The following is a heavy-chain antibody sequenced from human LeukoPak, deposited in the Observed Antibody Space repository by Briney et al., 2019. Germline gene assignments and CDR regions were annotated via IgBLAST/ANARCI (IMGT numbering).Heavy chain of an antibody. CDR2: IIPIFGTA. CDR1: GGTFSSYA. CDR3: ARGGFATYYFDY. J-gene: IGHJ4*02. Sequence: ASVKVSCKASGGTFSSYAISWVRRAPGQGLEWMGGIIPIFGTANYAQKFQGRVTITADESTSTAYMELSSLRSEDTAVYYCARGGFATYYFDYWGQGTLVTVSS. V-gene: IGHV1-69*13. D-gene: IGHD3-22*01.